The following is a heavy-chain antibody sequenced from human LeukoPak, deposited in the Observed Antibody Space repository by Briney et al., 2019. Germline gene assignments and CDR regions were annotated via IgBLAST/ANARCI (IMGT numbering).Heavy chain of an antibody. J-gene: IGHJ4*02. CDR3: ARRHFWSGYHS. V-gene: IGHV4-39*07. Sequence: SETLSLTCTVSGGSISSSSYYWGWIRQPPGKGLEWIGSIYYSGSTYYNPSLKSRVTISVDTSKNQFSLKLSSVTAADTAVYYCARRHFWSGYHSWGQGTLVTVSS. CDR1: GGSISSSSYY. CDR2: IYYSGST. D-gene: IGHD3-3*02.